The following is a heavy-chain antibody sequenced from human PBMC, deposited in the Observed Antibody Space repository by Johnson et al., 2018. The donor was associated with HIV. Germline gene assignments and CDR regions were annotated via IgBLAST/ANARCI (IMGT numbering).Heavy chain of an antibody. Sequence: VQLVESGGGVIRPGGSLRLSCAASGFTFDDYGVSWVRQAPGKGLEWVSGINWNGDSTDYADSVKGRFPISSDNAKNSLFLQMNSLRAEDTALYYCARVSDDYGANPAAWGAFDIWGQGTMVTVSS. CDR3: ARVSDDYGANPAAWGAFDI. D-gene: IGHD4-23*01. CDR1: GFTFDDYG. V-gene: IGHV3-20*04. J-gene: IGHJ3*02. CDR2: INWNGDST.